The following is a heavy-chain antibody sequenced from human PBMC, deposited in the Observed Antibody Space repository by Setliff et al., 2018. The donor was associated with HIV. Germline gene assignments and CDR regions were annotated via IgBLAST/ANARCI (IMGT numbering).Heavy chain of an antibody. J-gene: IGHJ4*02. V-gene: IGHV1-18*01. CDR3: ARVRVGATPLDY. CDR1: GYTFTSYG. Sequence: ASVKVSCKASGYTFTSYGISWVRQAPGQGLEWMGWISGYNGNTNYAQNLQGRVTLTTDTSTSTAYMELRSLRSDDTAVYYCARVRVGATPLDYWGQGTLVTAPQ. D-gene: IGHD1-26*01. CDR2: ISGYNGNT.